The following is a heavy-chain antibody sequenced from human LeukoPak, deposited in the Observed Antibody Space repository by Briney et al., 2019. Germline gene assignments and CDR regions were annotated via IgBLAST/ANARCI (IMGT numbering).Heavy chain of an antibody. CDR3: AKGVSSLTFSFDY. D-gene: IGHD6-13*01. Sequence: GGPLRLSCAASGFTFSSYAMSWVRQAPGKGLEWVSSISGSSTYHADSVKGRFTISRDNSKNTLYLQMNSLRAEDTAVYYCAKGVSSLTFSFDYWGQGTLVTVSS. CDR2: ISGSST. V-gene: IGHV3-23*01. CDR1: GFTFSSYA. J-gene: IGHJ4*02.